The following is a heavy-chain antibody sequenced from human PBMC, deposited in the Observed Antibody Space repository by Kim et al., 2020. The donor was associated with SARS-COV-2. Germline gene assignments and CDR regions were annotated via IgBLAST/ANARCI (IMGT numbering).Heavy chain of an antibody. CDR1: GGTFSSYA. J-gene: IGHJ4*02. CDR3: ARGLTGYNYFDY. D-gene: IGHD1-20*01. V-gene: IGHV1-69*13. Sequence: SVKVSCKASGGTFSSYAISWVRQAPGQGLEWMGGIIPIFGTANYAQKFQGRVTITADESTSTAYMELSSLRSEDTAVYYCARGLTGYNYFDYWGQGTLVTVSS. CDR2: IIPIFGTA.